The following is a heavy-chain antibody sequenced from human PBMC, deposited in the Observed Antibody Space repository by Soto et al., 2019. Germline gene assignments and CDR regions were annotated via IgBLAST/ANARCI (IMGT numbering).Heavy chain of an antibody. CDR3: TRDCSGTSCPRPGY. CDR2: IIPILGIA. J-gene: IGHJ1*01. D-gene: IGHD2-2*01. CDR1: GGTFISYT. Sequence: QVQLVHSGAEVKKPGSSVKVSCKAAGGTFISYTLSRVRQAPGRGLEWMGRIIPILGIANYAQKFQGRATITADKSTSTAYMELSSLRSEDTAVYYCTRDCSGTSCPRPGYCDQVTLVTVSS. V-gene: IGHV1-69*04.